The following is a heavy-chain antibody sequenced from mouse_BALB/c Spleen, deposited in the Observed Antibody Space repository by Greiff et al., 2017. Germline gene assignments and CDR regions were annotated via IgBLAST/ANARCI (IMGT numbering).Heavy chain of an antibody. Sequence: EVKLQQSGAELVKPGASVKLSCTASGFNIKDTYMHWVKQRPEQGLEWIGRIDPANGNTKYDPKFQGKATITADTSSNTAYLQLSSLTSEDTAVYYCARPLPFDYAMDYWGQGTSVTVSS. J-gene: IGHJ4*01. CDR2: IDPANGNT. CDR1: GFNIKDTY. V-gene: IGHV14-3*02. CDR3: ARPLPFDYAMDY. D-gene: IGHD5-1*01.